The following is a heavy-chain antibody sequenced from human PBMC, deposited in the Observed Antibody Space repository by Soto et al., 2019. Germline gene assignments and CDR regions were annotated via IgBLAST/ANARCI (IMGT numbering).Heavy chain of an antibody. J-gene: IGHJ6*02. D-gene: IGHD6-13*01. CDR2: MNPNSGNT. CDR3: ARRGYSSSWYYYYYYGMDA. V-gene: IGHV1-8*01. CDR1: GYTFTSYD. Sequence: QVQLVQSGAEVKKPGASVKVSCKASGYTFTSYDINWVLQATGQGLEWMGWMNPNSGNTGYAQKLQGRVTMPRNTSVSIAYMELSSLTSEDTAVYYCARRGYSSSWYYYYYYGMDAWGQWTTVTVSS.